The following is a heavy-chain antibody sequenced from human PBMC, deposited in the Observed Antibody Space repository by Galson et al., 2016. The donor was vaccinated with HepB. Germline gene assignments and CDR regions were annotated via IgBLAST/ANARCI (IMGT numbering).Heavy chain of an antibody. V-gene: IGHV3-30*18. J-gene: IGHJ4*02. CDR1: GFTFRSYG. D-gene: IGHD6-19*01. CDR3: AKARVPGFSSMDIDY. CDR2: ISYDGSKE. Sequence: SLRLSCAASGFTFRSYGMHWVRQAPGKGLEWVAVISYDGSKEYYADSVKGRFTISRDNSKNTVYLQKNILLAEDTAVYYCAKARVPGFSSMDIDYWGQGTLVTVSS.